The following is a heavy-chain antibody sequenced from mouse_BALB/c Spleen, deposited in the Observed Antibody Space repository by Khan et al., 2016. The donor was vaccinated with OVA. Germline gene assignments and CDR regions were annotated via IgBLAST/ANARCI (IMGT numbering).Heavy chain of an antibody. CDR1: VFNIKDTY. CDR2: IDPANGND. Sequence: VQLKQSGAEFVKPGASVKLSCTASVFNIKDTYMHWINQRPQQGLVWIGRIDPANGNDRYDPKFQDKATITADASSNTAYLQLSSLTSEDTAVYYCVRGAYSGLFAYWGQGTLVTVSA. V-gene: IGHV14-3*02. D-gene: IGHD2-10*01. CDR3: VRGAYSGLFAY. J-gene: IGHJ3*01.